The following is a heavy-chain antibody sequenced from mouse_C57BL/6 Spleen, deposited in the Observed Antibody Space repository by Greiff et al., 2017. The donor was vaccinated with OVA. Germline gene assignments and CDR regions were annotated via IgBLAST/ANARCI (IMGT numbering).Heavy chain of an antibody. CDR1: GFTFSSYA. Sequence: EVQLVESGEGLVKPGGSLKLSCAASGFTFSSYAMSWVRQTPEKRLEWVGYISSGGGYTYYADTVKGRFTLSIDNARNTPYLQMSSLKSEDTAMYYYARGGDYYGSGPSWFAYWGQGTLVTVSA. V-gene: IGHV5S21*01. CDR2: ISSGGGYT. J-gene: IGHJ3*01. D-gene: IGHD1-1*01. CDR3: ARGGDYYGSGPSWFAY.